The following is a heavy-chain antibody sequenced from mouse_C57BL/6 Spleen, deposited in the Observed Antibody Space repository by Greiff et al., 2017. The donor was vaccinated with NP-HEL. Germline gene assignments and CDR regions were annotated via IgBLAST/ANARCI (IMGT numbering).Heavy chain of an antibody. CDR1: GYTFTSYW. CDR3: ARGNYDYDAWFAY. D-gene: IGHD2-4*01. Sequence: VQLQQPGTELVKPGASVKLSCKASGYTFTSYWMHWVKQRPGQGLEWIGNINPSNGGTNYNEKFKSKATLTVDKSSSTAYMQLSSLTSEDSAVYYCARGNYDYDAWFAYWGKGPLVTVSA. J-gene: IGHJ3*01. CDR2: INPSNGGT. V-gene: IGHV1-53*01.